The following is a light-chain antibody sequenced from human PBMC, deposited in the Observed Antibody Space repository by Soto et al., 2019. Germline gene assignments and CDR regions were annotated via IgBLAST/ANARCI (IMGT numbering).Light chain of an antibody. V-gene: IGKV3-20*01. Sequence: VLTQSPGTLSLSPGERATLSCRASQSVSSSLAWYQKKPGQAHRLLIYGASSRATGIPDRFSGSGSGTDVTLTISRLEPEDFAVYYCQQYSSSPLMYTFGQGTKLEIK. CDR3: QQYSSSPLMYT. J-gene: IGKJ2*01. CDR2: GAS. CDR1: QSVSSS.